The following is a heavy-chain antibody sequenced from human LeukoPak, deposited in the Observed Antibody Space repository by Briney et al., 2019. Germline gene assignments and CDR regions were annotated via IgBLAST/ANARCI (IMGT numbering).Heavy chain of an antibody. CDR1: GFTFSSYW. CDR3: ARGGSGWYLY. J-gene: IGHJ4*02. Sequence: PGRSLRLSCAASGFTFSSYWMGWVRQAPGKGLVWVSCINSDGSSTSCADSVKGRFTISRDNAKNTLYLQMNSLRAEDTAVYYCARGGSGWYLYWGQGTLVTVSS. V-gene: IGHV3-74*01. D-gene: IGHD6-19*01. CDR2: INSDGSST.